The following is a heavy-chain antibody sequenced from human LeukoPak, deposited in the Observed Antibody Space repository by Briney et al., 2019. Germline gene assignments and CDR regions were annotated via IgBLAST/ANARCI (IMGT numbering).Heavy chain of an antibody. CDR3: ARDGGQGSSLGWFDP. D-gene: IGHD6-6*01. V-gene: IGHV1-46*01. J-gene: IGHJ5*02. CDR1: GYTYTSYY. Sequence: GASVKVSCKASGYTYTSYYMHWVRQAPGQGLEWMGIINPSGGSTSYAQKFQGRVTMTRDTSTSTVYMELSSLRSEDTAVHYCARDGGQGSSLGWFDPWGQGTLVTVSS. CDR2: INPSGGST.